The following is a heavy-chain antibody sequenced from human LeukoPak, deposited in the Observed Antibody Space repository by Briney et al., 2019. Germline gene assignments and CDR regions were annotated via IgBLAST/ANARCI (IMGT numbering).Heavy chain of an antibody. CDR1: GFTFDDYA. CDR3: AKGPRTNTGGEGWFDP. J-gene: IGHJ5*02. Sequence: GGSLRLSCAASGFTFDDYAMHWVRQAPGKGLEWVSGISWNSGSIGYADSVKGRFTISRDNAKSSLYLQMNSLRAEDMALYYCAKGPRTNTGGEGWFDPWGQGTLVTVSS. D-gene: IGHD2-8*01. V-gene: IGHV3-9*03. CDR2: ISWNSGSI.